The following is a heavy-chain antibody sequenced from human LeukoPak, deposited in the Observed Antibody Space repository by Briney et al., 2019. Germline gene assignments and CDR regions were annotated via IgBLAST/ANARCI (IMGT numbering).Heavy chain of an antibody. J-gene: IGHJ4*02. CDR2: ISAYNGNT. CDR1: GYTFTGYY. CDR3: ARSYRYYYDSSGPGGY. V-gene: IGHV1-18*04. D-gene: IGHD3-22*01. Sequence: ASVKVSCKASGYTFTGYYMHWVRQAPGQGLEWMGWISAYNGNTNYAQKLQGRVTMTTDTSTSTAYMELSRLRSDDTAVYYCARSYRYYYDSSGPGGYWGQGTLVTVSS.